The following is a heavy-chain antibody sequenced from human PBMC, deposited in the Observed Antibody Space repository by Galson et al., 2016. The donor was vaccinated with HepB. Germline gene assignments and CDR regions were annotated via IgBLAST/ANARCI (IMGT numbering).Heavy chain of an antibody. CDR2: VFYGGNT. CDR1: GGSTSNFY. D-gene: IGHD5-24*01. CDR3: ANGRDGYNFGSFDY. Sequence: SETLSLTCTVSGGSTSNFYWSWLRQSPGKGLEWIGYVFYGGNTKYNPSLKSRVTISLHASRTQFSLKLNSVSTADTAVYYCANGRDGYNFGSFDYWGQGLLVTVSS. J-gene: IGHJ4*02. V-gene: IGHV4-59*12.